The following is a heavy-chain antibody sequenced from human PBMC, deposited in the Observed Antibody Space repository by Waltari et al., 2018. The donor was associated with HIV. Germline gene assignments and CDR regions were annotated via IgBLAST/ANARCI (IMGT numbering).Heavy chain of an antibody. Sequence: EVQLEESGGASVQPGGSLRLSCAASGFSIRRYWMHWVRKTPGKGLVLVSRMNEEGNRIDYAGSVRGRFTISRDSAKNTLFLQMNSLRDEDTAMYYCIRDMFGEYDYWGQGALVTVSS. J-gene: IGHJ4*02. CDR1: GFSIRRYW. V-gene: IGHV3-74*01. D-gene: IGHD3-10*02. CDR2: MNEEGNRI. CDR3: IRDMFGEYDY.